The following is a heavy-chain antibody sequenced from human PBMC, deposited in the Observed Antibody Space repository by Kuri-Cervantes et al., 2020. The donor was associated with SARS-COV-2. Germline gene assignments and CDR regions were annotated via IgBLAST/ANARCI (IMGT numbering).Heavy chain of an antibody. CDR1: GGTFSSYA. CDR2: IIPIFGTA. D-gene: IGHD6-13*01. Sequence: SVKVSCKASGGTFSSYAISWVRQAPGQGLEWMGGIIPIFGTANYAQKFQGRVTITTDESTSTAYMELSSLRSEDTAVYYCARGVLSSSSWTYYYYYHMDVWGKGTTVTVSS. CDR3: ARGVLSSSSWTYYYYYHMDV. V-gene: IGHV1-69*05. J-gene: IGHJ6*03.